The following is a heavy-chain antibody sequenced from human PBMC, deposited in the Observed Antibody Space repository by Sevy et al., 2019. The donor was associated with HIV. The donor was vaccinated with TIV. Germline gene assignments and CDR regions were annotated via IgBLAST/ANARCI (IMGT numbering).Heavy chain of an antibody. CDR1: GFTFSSYV. V-gene: IGHV3-30*04. J-gene: IGHJ4*02. Sequence: GGSLRLSCAASGFTFSSYVMHWVRQAPGKGLEWVAVISYDGSEKYHADSVKGRFTISRDNSKNTLYLQMNSLRTEDTAVYYCARAQGVLLWFGEFALWGQGTLVTVSS. CDR3: ARAQGVLLWFGEFAL. CDR2: ISYDGSEK. D-gene: IGHD3-10*01.